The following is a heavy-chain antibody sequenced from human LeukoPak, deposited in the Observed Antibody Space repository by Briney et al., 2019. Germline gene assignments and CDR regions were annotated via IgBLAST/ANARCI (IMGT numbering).Heavy chain of an antibody. D-gene: IGHD2-2*01. Sequence: GGSLRLFCAASGYTFSSYGMHWVRQAPGKGLEWVAVMSYDGSNKYYADSVKGRFTISRDNSKSTLYLQMNSLRAEDTAVYYCAKQGGLGYCSSTSCPTPNYYFVYWGQGTLVTVSS. J-gene: IGHJ4*02. V-gene: IGHV3-30*18. CDR3: AKQGGLGYCSSTSCPTPNYYFVY. CDR1: GYTFSSYG. CDR2: MSYDGSNK.